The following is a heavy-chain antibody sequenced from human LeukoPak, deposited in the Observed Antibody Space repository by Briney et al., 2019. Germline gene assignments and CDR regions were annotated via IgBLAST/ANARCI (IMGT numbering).Heavy chain of an antibody. CDR3: ARWPPAGNFIDF. CDR1: GFTVSHNY. J-gene: IGHJ4*02. CDR2: IHSGGSS. Sequence: GGSLRLSCTASGFTVSHNYMHRVRQAPGKGLEWVSVIHSGGSSYHADSVKGRFTISRDNSKNTVFLQLNSLRAEDTAVYYCARWPPAGNFIDFWGQGTLVSVSS. D-gene: IGHD2-2*01. V-gene: IGHV3-53*01.